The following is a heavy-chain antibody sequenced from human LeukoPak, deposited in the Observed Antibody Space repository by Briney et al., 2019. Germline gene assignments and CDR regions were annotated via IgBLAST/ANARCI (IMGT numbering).Heavy chain of an antibody. D-gene: IGHD6-19*01. CDR1: GGSISNYY. J-gene: IGHJ4*02. Sequence: SETLSLTCTVSGGSISNYYWSWIRQPPGKGLEWIGYIYYSGSTNYNPSLKSRVTISVDTSKNKFSLKLSSVTAADTAVYYCARHEKSSGWYYDYWGQGTLVTVSS. CDR2: IYYSGST. CDR3: ARHEKSSGWYYDY. V-gene: IGHV4-59*08.